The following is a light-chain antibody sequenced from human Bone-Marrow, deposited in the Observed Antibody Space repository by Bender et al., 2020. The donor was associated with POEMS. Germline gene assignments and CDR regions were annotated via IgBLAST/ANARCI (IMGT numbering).Light chain of an antibody. J-gene: IGLJ1*01. CDR3: SSCMSGNTLYV. CDR1: SSDVGTYNY. V-gene: IGLV2-14*03. Sequence: QSALTQPASVSGSPGQSITLSCTGTSSDVGTYNYVSWYQLHPGEAPKLLIYDVTYRPSGVSNRFSGSKSGNTASLTISGLRAEDEADYYCSSCMSGNTLYVFESGTKVTV. CDR2: DVT.